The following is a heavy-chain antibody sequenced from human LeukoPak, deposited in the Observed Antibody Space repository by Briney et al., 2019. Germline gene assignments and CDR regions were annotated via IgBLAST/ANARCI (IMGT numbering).Heavy chain of an antibody. CDR1: GGSIGSVGYY. V-gene: IGHV4-31*11. CDR2: IYYSGSI. J-gene: IGHJ4*02. CDR3: ARRDGYKQFDF. Sequence: SQTLSPTCAVSGGSIGSVGYYCSWIRHHPGSGLEWIGYIYYSGSIYYNPSLKSRVSISMDMSKNQFSLNLRSVTAADTAMYFCARRDGYKQFDFWGQGTLVTVSS. D-gene: IGHD5-24*01.